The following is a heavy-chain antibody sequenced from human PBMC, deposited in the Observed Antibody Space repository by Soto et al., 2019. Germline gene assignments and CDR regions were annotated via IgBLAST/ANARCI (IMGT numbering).Heavy chain of an antibody. V-gene: IGHV3-23*01. D-gene: IGHD3-3*01. Sequence: GGSLRLSCAASGFTFSSYAMSWVRQAPGKGLEWVSAISGSGGSTYYADSVKGRFTISRDNSKNTLYLQMNSLRAEDTAVYYCANLYEFLGNYYGMDVWGQGTTGTVSS. CDR2: ISGSGGST. J-gene: IGHJ6*02. CDR1: GFTFSSYA. CDR3: ANLYEFLGNYYGMDV.